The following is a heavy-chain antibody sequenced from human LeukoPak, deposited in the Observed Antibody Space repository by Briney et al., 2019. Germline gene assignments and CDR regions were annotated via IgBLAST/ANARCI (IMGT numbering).Heavy chain of an antibody. Sequence: GGSLRLSCAASGFTFSSYWMSWVRQAPGKGLEWVANIKHDGSEKYYVDSVKGRFTISRDNAKNSLYLQMNSLRVEDTAVCYCARPVAGTSFDYWGQGTLVTVSS. CDR2: IKHDGSEK. V-gene: IGHV3-7*05. J-gene: IGHJ4*02. CDR3: ARPVAGTSFDY. D-gene: IGHD6-19*01. CDR1: GFTFSSYW.